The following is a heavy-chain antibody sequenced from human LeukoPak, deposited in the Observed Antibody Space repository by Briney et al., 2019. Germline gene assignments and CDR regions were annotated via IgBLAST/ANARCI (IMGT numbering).Heavy chain of an antibody. Sequence: PSETLSFTCTVSGGSISSSSYYWGWLRQPPGKGLEWIGSIYYSGSTYYNPSLKSRVTISVDTSKNQFSLKLSSVTAADTAVYYCARLPRREWLVDGEYYFDYWGQGTLVTVSS. CDR2: IYYSGST. CDR3: ARLPRREWLVDGEYYFDY. D-gene: IGHD3-10*01. V-gene: IGHV4-39*01. CDR1: GGSISSSSYY. J-gene: IGHJ4*02.